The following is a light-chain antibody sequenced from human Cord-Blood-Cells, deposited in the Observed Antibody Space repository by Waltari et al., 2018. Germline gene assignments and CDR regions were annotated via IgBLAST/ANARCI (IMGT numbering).Light chain of an antibody. CDR2: DVS. V-gene: IGLV2-11*01. CDR3: CSYAGSVV. Sequence: QSALTQPRSVSGPPGQSVTTPCTGPSSDVGGSNYVSWYQQHPGKAPKLMIYDVSKRPSGVPDRFSGSKSGNTASLTISGLQAEDEADYYCCSYAGSVVFGGGTKLTVL. J-gene: IGLJ2*01. CDR1: SSDVGGSNY.